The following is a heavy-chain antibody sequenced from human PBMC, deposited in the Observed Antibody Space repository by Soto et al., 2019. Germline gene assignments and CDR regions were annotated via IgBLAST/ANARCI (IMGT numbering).Heavy chain of an antibody. Sequence: GGSLRLSCAASGLTFISYAMSWVRQAPGKGLEWVAFMSYDGSRKYYADFVKGRFIISRDTSKNTSYLQMNSLRGDDTAVYYCARDERSGTYSGSMDVWGQGTKVTVSS. CDR1: GLTFISYA. V-gene: IGHV3-30-3*01. D-gene: IGHD1-26*01. CDR3: ARDERSGTYSGSMDV. CDR2: MSYDGSRK. J-gene: IGHJ6*02.